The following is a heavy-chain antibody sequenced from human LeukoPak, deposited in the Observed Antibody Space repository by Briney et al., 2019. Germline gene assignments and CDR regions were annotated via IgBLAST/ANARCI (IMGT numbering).Heavy chain of an antibody. CDR1: GFTFSSYS. V-gene: IGHV3-48*02. CDR2: ISSSSKTI. J-gene: IGHJ4*02. Sequence: GGSLRLSCAASGFTFSSYSMNWVRQAPGKGLEWASYISSSSKTIYYADSVKGRFTISRDNAKNSLYLQMNSLRDKDSAVYYCARDQGIFDYWGQGTLVTVSS. CDR3: ARDQGIFDY.